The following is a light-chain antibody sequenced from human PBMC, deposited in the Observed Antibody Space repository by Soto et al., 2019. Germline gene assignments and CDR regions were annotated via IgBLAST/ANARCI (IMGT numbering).Light chain of an antibody. CDR3: SSYAGTATLV. Sequence: QSALTQPASVSGSPGQSITISCTGSSSDVGAYNYVSWYQQSPGKAPKLIIYEVTNRPSGVSNRFSGSKSGNTASLTISGLQPEDEGDYHCSSYAGTATLVFGGGTKLTVL. J-gene: IGLJ2*01. CDR2: EVT. CDR1: SSDVGAYNY. V-gene: IGLV2-14*01.